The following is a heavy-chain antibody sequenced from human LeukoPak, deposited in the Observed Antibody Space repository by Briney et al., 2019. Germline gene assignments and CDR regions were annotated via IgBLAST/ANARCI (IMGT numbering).Heavy chain of an antibody. V-gene: IGHV3-21*01. D-gene: IGHD1-1*01. J-gene: IGHJ4*02. CDR3: ATRLGY. CDR1: GFIFSDYS. Sequence: GGSLRLSCAASGFIFSDYSMNWVRQAPGKGLQWVSSISASSNYIYYADSVKGRFTISRDNAKNSLYLQMNSLRAEDTALYYCATRLGYWGQGTLVTVSS. CDR2: ISASSNYI.